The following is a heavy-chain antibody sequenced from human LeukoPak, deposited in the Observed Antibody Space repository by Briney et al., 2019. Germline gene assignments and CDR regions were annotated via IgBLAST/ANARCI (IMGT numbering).Heavy chain of an antibody. Sequence: ASVKVSCKASGGTFSSYAISWVRQAPGQGLEWMGGIIPIFGTANYAQKFQGRVTITADESTSTAYMELSSLRSEGTAVYYCARVGGCSSTSCYEGWFDPWGQGTLVTVSS. CDR3: ARVGGCSSTSCYEGWFDP. CDR2: IIPIFGTA. J-gene: IGHJ5*02. CDR1: GGTFSSYA. D-gene: IGHD2-2*01. V-gene: IGHV1-69*13.